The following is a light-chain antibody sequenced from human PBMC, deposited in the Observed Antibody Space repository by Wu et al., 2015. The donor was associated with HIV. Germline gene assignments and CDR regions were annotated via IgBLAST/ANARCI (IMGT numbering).Light chain of an antibody. CDR1: QDIKND. CDR2: AAS. J-gene: IGKJ1*01. CDR3: LQDYRYPQT. Sequence: AIQMTQSPPSLSVSVGDRVTIICRASQDIKNDLGWYRQNPGKAPELLIYAASRLQSGVPSRFSGSGSGREFTLTINSLLPEDFATYYCLQDYRYPQTFGQGTKVEVK. V-gene: IGKV1-6*02.